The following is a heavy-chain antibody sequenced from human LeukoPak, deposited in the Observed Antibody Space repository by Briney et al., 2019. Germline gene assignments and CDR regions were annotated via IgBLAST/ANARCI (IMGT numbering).Heavy chain of an antibody. V-gene: IGHV1-69*05. Sequence: GASVKVSCKASGGTFSSYASSWVRQAPGQGLEWMGRIIPIFGTANYAQKFQGRVTITTDESTSTAYMELSSLRSEDTAVYYCARDLAEGSFDYWGQGTLVTVSS. J-gene: IGHJ4*02. CDR2: IIPIFGTA. CDR3: ARDLAEGSFDY. D-gene: IGHD2/OR15-2a*01. CDR1: GGTFSSYA.